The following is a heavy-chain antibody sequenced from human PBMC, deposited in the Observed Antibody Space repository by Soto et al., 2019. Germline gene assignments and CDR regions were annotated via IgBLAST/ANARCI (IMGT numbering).Heavy chain of an antibody. CDR1: GFTFSSYA. D-gene: IGHD6-19*01. Sequence: EVQLLESGGGLVQPGGSLRLSCAASGFTFSSYAMSWVRQAPGKGLEWVSGIRGSGGSTHYGDSVKGRFTISRDNSKKTLCLPMNSLRAEDTAVYYCAKGDGIAVAGTVGFDYWGQGTLVTVSS. CDR2: IRGSGGST. V-gene: IGHV3-23*01. CDR3: AKGDGIAVAGTVGFDY. J-gene: IGHJ4*02.